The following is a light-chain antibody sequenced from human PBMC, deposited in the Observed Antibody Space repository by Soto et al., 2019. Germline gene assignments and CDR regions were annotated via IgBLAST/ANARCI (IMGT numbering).Light chain of an antibody. CDR2: GAS. CDR1: QSVSSNY. CDR3: QQYGRSPFT. J-gene: IGKJ3*01. Sequence: EIVLTQSPATLSLSPGGRGTLSCRAIQSVSSNYVAWFHQKPGQAPRLLIYGASSRATGVPDRFSASGSGTDFTLTISRLEPEDFAVYYCQQYGRSPFTFGPGTKVDIK. V-gene: IGKV3-20*01.